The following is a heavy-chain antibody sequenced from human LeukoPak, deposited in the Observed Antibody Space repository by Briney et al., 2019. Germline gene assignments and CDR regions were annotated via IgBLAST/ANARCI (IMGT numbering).Heavy chain of an antibody. CDR2: INHSGST. D-gene: IGHD3-22*01. Sequence: SETLSLTCAVYGGSFSGYYWSWIRQPPGKGLEWIGEINHSGSTNYNPSLKSRVTISVDTSKNQFSLKLSSVTAADTAVYYCARDYYDSRGYRFDYWGQGTLVTVSS. CDR1: GGSFSGYY. J-gene: IGHJ4*02. CDR3: ARDYYDSRGYRFDY. V-gene: IGHV4-34*01.